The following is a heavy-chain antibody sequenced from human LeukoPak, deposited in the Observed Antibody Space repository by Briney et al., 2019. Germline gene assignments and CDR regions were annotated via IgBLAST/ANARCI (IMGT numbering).Heavy chain of an antibody. J-gene: IGHJ4*02. V-gene: IGHV3-30*02. D-gene: IGHD6-13*01. Sequence: GGSLRLSCAASGFTFSSYGMHWVRQAPGKGLEWVAFIRYDGSNKYYADSVKGRFTISRDNSKNTLYLQMNSLRAEDTAVYYCAKSRQGSSWYSYYYFDYWGQGTLVTVSS. CDR1: GFTFSSYG. CDR2: IRYDGSNK. CDR3: AKSRQGSSWYSYYYFDY.